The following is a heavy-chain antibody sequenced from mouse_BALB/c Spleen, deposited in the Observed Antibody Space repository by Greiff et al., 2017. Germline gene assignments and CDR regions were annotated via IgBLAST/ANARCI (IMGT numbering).Heavy chain of an antibody. D-gene: IGHD1-2*01. CDR3: ARGDHGYVYYFDS. CDR1: GFNIKDTY. J-gene: IGHJ2*01. V-gene: IGHV14-3*02. CDR2: IDPANGTT. Sequence: EVQLQQSGAELVKPGASVKLSCTASGFNIKDTYMHWVKQRPEQGLEWIGRIDPANGTTKYDPKFQGKATITADTSSNTAYLQLSSLTSEDTAVYYCARGDHGYVYYFDSWGQGTTLTAPS.